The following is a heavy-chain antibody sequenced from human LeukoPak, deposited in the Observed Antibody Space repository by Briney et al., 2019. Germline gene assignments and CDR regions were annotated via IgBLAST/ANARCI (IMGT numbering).Heavy chain of an antibody. V-gene: IGHV4-34*01. CDR2: INHSGST. D-gene: IGHD2-15*01. J-gene: IGHJ6*02. CDR1: GGSLSGYY. Sequence: NPSETLSLTCAVYGGSLSGYYWSWIRQPPGKGLEWIGEINHSGSTNYNPSLKSRVAISVDTSKNQFSLKLSSVTAADTAVYYCARTVGDIVGFYYYYGMDVWGQGTTVTVSS. CDR3: ARTVGDIVGFYYYYGMDV.